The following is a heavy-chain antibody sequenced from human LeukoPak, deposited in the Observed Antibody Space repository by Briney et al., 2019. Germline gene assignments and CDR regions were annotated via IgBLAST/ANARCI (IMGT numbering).Heavy chain of an antibody. D-gene: IGHD3-22*01. Sequence: GGSLRLSCAASGFTFSSYAMSWVRQAPGKGLEWVSAISGSGGSTYYADSVKGRFTISRDNSKNTLYLQMNSLRAEDTAVYYCAKDPPYYYDSSGYLLDYWGQGTLVTVSS. CDR1: GFTFSSYA. CDR2: ISGSGGST. J-gene: IGHJ4*02. CDR3: AKDPPYYYDSSGYLLDY. V-gene: IGHV3-23*01.